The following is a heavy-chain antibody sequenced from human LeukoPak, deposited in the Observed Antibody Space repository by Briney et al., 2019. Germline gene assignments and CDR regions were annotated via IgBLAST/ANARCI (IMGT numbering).Heavy chain of an antibody. CDR1: GFTVSSYW. D-gene: IGHD1-20*01. CDR2: INSDGSTI. V-gene: IGHV3-74*01. Sequence: PGGSLRLSCAASGFTVSSYWMHWVRQAPGKGLVWVSRINSDGSTITYADSVKGRFTISRDNARNTLYLQMNSLRAEDTAVYYCARVTVSSSEVIFDHWGQGSLVTVSS. CDR3: ARVTVSSSEVIFDH. J-gene: IGHJ4*02.